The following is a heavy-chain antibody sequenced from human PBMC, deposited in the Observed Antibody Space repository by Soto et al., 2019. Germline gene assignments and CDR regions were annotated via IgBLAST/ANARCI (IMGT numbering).Heavy chain of an antibody. CDR1: GGSFSGFY. V-gene: IGHV4-34*01. J-gene: IGHJ2*01. CDR3: ARMAGPWYFDL. Sequence: SETLSLTCAVHGGSFSGFYWTWIRQPPGKGLEWIGEINHSGSSNYNPPLKSRVTMSLVTSRNQFSLSLNSVTAADTSVYYCARMAGPWYFDLWGRGTLVTVSS. CDR2: INHSGSS.